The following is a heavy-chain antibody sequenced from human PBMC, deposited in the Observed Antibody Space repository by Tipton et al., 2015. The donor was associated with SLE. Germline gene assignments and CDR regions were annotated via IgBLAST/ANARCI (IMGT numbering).Heavy chain of an antibody. J-gene: IGHJ4*02. CDR1: GGSFSGYY. Sequence: TLSLTCAVYGGSFSGYYWSWIRQPPGKGLEWIGEINHSGGTNYNPSLKSRVTISVDTSKNQFSLKVSSVTAADTAVYYCARGYDFWSGYENWGQGTLVTVSS. D-gene: IGHD3-3*01. CDR2: INHSGGT. CDR3: ARGYDFWSGYEN. V-gene: IGHV4-34*01.